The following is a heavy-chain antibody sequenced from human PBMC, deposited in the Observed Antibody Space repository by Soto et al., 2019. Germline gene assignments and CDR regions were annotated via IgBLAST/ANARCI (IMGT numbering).Heavy chain of an antibody. D-gene: IGHD6-19*01. V-gene: IGHV3-33*01. J-gene: IGHJ6*02. CDR2: IWYDGNTK. CDR1: GFTFNSYG. Sequence: QIQLVESGGGVVQPGRSLRLSCTASGFTFNSYGFNWVRQAPGKGLEWVAVIWYDGNTKYYADSVKGRFTISRDNLRSTVYLQRNSLTAEDTAVYYCARPLVAPVAGPYYYGMDVWGQGTTVTVSS. CDR3: ARPLVAPVAGPYYYGMDV.